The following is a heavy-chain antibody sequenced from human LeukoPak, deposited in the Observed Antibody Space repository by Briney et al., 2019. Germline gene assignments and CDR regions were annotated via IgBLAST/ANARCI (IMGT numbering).Heavy chain of an antibody. CDR3: ARPYDYVWGSYQDAFDI. CDR1: GGSFIGYY. Sequence: SETLSLTCAVYGGSFIGYYWSWIRQPPGKGLEWIGEINHSGSTNYNPSLKSRVTISVDTSKNQFSQKLNSVTAADKAVYYCARPYDYVWGSYQDAFDIWGQGTMVTVSS. D-gene: IGHD3-16*01. CDR2: INHSGST. J-gene: IGHJ3*02. V-gene: IGHV4-34*01.